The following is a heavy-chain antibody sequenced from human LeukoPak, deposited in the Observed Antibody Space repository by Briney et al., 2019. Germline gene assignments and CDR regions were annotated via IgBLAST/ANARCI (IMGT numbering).Heavy chain of an antibody. CDR1: SGSVNSSIYY. CDR2: RYYSGST. D-gene: IGHD3-9*01. Sequence: SETLSLTCTVSSGSVNSSIYYWGWIRQPPGKGLEWIGSRYYSGSTYYNPSLKSRVTISVDTSNNQVSLKVRSVTAADTAVYYCARQDTLTGYYYFDYWGQGTLVTVAS. J-gene: IGHJ4*02. V-gene: IGHV4-39*01. CDR3: ARQDTLTGYYYFDY.